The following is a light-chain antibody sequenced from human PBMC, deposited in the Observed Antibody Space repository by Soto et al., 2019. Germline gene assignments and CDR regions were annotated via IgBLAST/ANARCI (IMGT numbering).Light chain of an antibody. CDR2: HVS. V-gene: IGLV2-14*03. CDR3: SSYAGSDTFV. J-gene: IGLJ1*01. CDR1: SGDVGAYNF. Sequence: QSAVTQPASVSGSPGQSITLSCTGTSGDVGAYNFVSWYQQHPGKAPKLIVYHVSDRPSGFSSRFSGSKSGNSASLTISGLHAEDEADYYCSSYAGSDTFVFGTGTKVTVL.